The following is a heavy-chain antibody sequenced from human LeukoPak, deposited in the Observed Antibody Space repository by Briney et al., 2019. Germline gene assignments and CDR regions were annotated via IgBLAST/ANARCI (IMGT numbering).Heavy chain of an antibody. CDR2: ISYNGGA. CDR1: GDSISSSF. CDR3: ARHGHAFDV. V-gene: IGHV4-59*08. J-gene: IGHJ3*01. Sequence: PSETLSLTCTVSGDSISSSFWSWIRQPPGKGLEWIGYISYNGGADYNPSLKSRVTISVATSKNQFSLKLTSVTAADTAVYYCARHGHAFDVWGQGTMVTVSS.